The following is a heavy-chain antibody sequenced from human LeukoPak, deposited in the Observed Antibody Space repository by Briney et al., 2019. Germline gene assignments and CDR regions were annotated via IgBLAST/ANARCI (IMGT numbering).Heavy chain of an antibody. V-gene: IGHV1-2*02. D-gene: IGHD5-18*01. Sequence: ASVKVSCNASGYTFTAYYMHWVRQAPGQGLEWMGWINPNSGDTRYAQRFQGRVTMTRDTSISTAYMELSRLRSDDTAVYYCTTSWIQVYYFDYWGQGTLVTVSS. CDR3: TTSWIQVYYFDY. CDR2: INPNSGDT. CDR1: GYTFTAYY. J-gene: IGHJ4*02.